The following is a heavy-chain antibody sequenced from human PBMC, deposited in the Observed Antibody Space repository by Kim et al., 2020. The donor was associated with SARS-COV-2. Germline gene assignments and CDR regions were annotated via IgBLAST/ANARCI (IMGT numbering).Heavy chain of an antibody. CDR3: ASSFKDYGSYYYYMDV. V-gene: IGHV4-59*01. CDR1: GGSISSYY. Sequence: SETLSLTCTVSGGSISSYYWSWIRQPPGKGLEWIGYIYYSGSTNYNPSLKSRVTISVDTSKNQFSLKLSSVTAADTAVYYCASSFKDYGSYYYYMDVWGKGTTVTVSS. J-gene: IGHJ6*03. D-gene: IGHD4-17*01. CDR2: IYYSGST.